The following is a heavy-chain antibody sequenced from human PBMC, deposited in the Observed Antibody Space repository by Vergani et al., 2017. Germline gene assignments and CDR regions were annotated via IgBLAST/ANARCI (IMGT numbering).Heavy chain of an antibody. Sequence: QVQLQQWGAGLLKPSETLSLTCAVYGGSFSGYYWSWIRQPPGKGLEWIGEINHSGSTNYNPSRKSRVTISVDTSENQFSLKLSSVTAADTDVYYCARASKKRRGMWNDVCEFWGAFDPWGQGTLVTVSS. D-gene: IGHD1-1*01. J-gene: IGHJ5*02. CDR2: INHSGST. CDR3: ARASKKRRGMWNDVCEFWGAFDP. V-gene: IGHV4-34*01. CDR1: GGSFSGYY.